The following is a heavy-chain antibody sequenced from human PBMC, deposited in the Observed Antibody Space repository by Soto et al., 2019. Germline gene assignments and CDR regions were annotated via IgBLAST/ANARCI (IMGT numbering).Heavy chain of an antibody. CDR2: INPNSGGT. CDR3: ARARPNYYYYYGMDV. Sequence: GASVKVSCKASGYTFTGYYMHWVRQAPGQGLEWMGWINPNSGGTNYAQKFQGWVTMTRDTSISTAYMELSRLRSDDTAVYYCARARPNYYYYYGMDVWGQGTTVTVSS. V-gene: IGHV1-2*04. CDR1: GYTFTGYY. J-gene: IGHJ6*02.